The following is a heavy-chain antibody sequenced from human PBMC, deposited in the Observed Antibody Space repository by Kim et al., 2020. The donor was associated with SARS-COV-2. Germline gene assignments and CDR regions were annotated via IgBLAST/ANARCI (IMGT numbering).Heavy chain of an antibody. CDR2: INAGNGNT. CDR3: AREKDLLPLFDH. CDR1: GFTFSKFA. D-gene: IGHD1-26*01. J-gene: IGHJ4*02. V-gene: IGHV1-3*01. Sequence: ASVKVSCKASGFTFSKFAFHWVRQAPGQRLEWLGLINAGNGNTMYPQKFEDRVIITRDTSASTVYMEMSSLRSEDTAIYYCAREKDLLPLFDHWGQGTRSPSPQ.